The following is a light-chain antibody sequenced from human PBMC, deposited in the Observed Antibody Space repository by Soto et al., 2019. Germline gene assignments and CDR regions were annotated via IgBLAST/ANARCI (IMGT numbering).Light chain of an antibody. CDR3: SSNAGSYTWV. CDR2: EVS. Sequence: QSALTQPASVSGSPGQSITISCTGTSSDVGGYNYVSWYQQHPGKAPKLMIYEVSNRPSGVSDRFSGSKSGNTASLTISGLQAEDEADYYCSSNAGSYTWVFGGGTKLTVL. V-gene: IGLV2-14*01. CDR1: SSDVGGYNY. J-gene: IGLJ3*02.